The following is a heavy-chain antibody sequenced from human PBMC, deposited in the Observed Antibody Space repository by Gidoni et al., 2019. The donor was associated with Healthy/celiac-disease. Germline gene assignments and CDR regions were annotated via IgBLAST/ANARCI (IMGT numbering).Heavy chain of an antibody. CDR1: GFTFGDYA. Sequence: EVQLVESGGGLVQPGRSLRLSCTASGFTFGDYAMSWFRQAPGKGLEWVGFIRSKVYGGTTEYAASVKGRFTISRDDSKSIAYLQVNSLKTEDTAVYYCSRARGSGESDYWGQGTLVTVSS. CDR3: SRARGSGESDY. J-gene: IGHJ4*02. CDR2: IRSKVYGGTT. D-gene: IGHD3-10*01. V-gene: IGHV3-49*03.